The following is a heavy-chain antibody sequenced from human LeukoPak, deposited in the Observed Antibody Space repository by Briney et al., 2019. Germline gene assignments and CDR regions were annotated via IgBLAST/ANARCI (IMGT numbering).Heavy chain of an antibody. V-gene: IGHV4-31*03. CDR3: ARLASYYYDSSGCVDY. Sequence: TLSLTCTVSGGSISSGGYSWSWIRQHPGKGLEWIGYIYYSGSTYYNPSLKSRVTISVDTSKNQFSLKLSSVTAADTAVYYCARLASYYYDSSGCVDYWGQGTLVTVSS. J-gene: IGHJ4*02. CDR2: IYYSGST. D-gene: IGHD3-22*01. CDR1: GGSISSGGYS.